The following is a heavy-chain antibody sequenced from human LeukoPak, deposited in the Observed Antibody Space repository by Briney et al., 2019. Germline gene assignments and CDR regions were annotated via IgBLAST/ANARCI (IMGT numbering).Heavy chain of an antibody. D-gene: IGHD5-18*01. V-gene: IGHV4-39*07. CDR3: ARLRGYSYGGVIDY. CDR2: IYYSGST. CDR1: GGSISSSSYY. J-gene: IGHJ4*02. Sequence: PSETLSLTCTVSGGSISSSSYYWGWIRQPPGKGLEWIGSIYYSGSTYYNPSLKSRVTISVDTSKNQFSLKQSSVTAADTAVYYCARLRGYSYGGVIDYWGQGTLVTVSS.